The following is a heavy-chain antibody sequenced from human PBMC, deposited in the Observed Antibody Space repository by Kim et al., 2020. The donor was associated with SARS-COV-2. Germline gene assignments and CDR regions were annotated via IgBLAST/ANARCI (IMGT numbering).Heavy chain of an antibody. V-gene: IGHV4-39*01. D-gene: IGHD3-3*01. J-gene: IGHJ5*02. CDR1: GGSISSSSYY. Sequence: SETLSLTCTVSGGSISSSSYYWGWIRQPPGKGLEWIGSIYYSGSTYYNPSLKSRVTISVDTSKNQFSLKLSSVTAADTAVYYCARHVYGPHWSGPHRPNWFDPWGQGTLVTVSS. CDR2: IYYSGST. CDR3: ARHVYGPHWSGPHRPNWFDP.